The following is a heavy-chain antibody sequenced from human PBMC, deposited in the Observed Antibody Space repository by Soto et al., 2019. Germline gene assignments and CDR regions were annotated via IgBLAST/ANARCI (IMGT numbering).Heavy chain of an antibody. V-gene: IGHV3-33*01. CDR3: AGGGITGTTGLDY. D-gene: IGHD1-7*01. J-gene: IGHJ4*02. CDR1: GFTFSSYG. Sequence: GGSLRLSCAASGFTFSSYGMHWVRQAPGKGLEWVAVIWYDGSNKYYADSVKGRFTISRDNSKNTLYLQMNSLRAEDTAVYYCAGGGITGTTGLDYWGQGTLVTVSS. CDR2: IWYDGSNK.